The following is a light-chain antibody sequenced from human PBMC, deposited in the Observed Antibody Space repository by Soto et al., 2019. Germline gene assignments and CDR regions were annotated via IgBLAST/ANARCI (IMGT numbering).Light chain of an antibody. CDR1: QSVSSN. CDR2: DAS. V-gene: IGKV3-11*01. Sequence: EVVMTQSPATLSVSPGERATLSCRASQSVSSNLAWYQQKPGQAPRLLIYDASNRATGIPARFSGSGSGTDFTLTISSVDPEDFADYYCQQRSNWPRTFGQGTKVDIK. J-gene: IGKJ1*01. CDR3: QQRSNWPRT.